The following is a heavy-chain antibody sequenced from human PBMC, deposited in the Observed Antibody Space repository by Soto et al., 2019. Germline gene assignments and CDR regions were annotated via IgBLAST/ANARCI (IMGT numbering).Heavy chain of an antibody. J-gene: IGHJ6*03. Sequence: QVQLLESGPGLVKPSETLSLTCTVSGDSISSYYWSWIRQPPGKGLEWIAYIHYSRDTYYNPSLKSRVTISVDTSRAQLSLKLSSVTAADTAVYYCARMAQFQLPGQYYYHYMDVWGKGTTVTVS. CDR1: GDSISSYY. CDR2: IHYSRDT. V-gene: IGHV4-59*08. D-gene: IGHD2-2*01. CDR3: ARMAQFQLPGQYYYHYMDV.